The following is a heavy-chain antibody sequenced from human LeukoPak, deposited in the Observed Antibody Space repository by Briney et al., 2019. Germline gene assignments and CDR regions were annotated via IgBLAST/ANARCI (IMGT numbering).Heavy chain of an antibody. D-gene: IGHD6-13*01. CDR3: AKVLWQQLGPRVWYFDL. Sequence: GGSLRLSCAASDFTVSTNYISWVRQAPGKGLEWVSIIYSGGSTYYADSVKGRFTISRDNSKNTLYLQMNSLRAEDTAVYYCAKVLWQQLGPRVWYFDLWGRGTLVTVSS. V-gene: IGHV3-53*01. CDR2: IYSGGST. CDR1: DFTVSTNY. J-gene: IGHJ2*01.